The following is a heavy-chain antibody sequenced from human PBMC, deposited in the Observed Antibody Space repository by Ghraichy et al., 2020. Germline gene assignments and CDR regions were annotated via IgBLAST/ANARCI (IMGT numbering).Heavy chain of an antibody. J-gene: IGHJ6*04. CDR2: IYHSGST. V-gene: IGHV4-39*01. CDR3: ARLGRYGSGQHYGLDG. CDR1: GGSISSSSYY. Sequence: SETLSLTCTVSGGSISSSSYYWGWIRQPPGKGLEWIASIYHSGSTYYSPSLKSRVTISVDTSKNQFSLKLTSVTAADTAVYYCARLGRYGSGQHYGLDGWGEGTTVTVSS. D-gene: IGHD3-10*01.